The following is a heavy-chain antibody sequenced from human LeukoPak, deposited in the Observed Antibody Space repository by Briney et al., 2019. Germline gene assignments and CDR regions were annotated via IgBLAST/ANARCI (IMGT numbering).Heavy chain of an antibody. CDR2: IGAAGANT. Sequence: GGSLSLSCAASGFSLRYYDMHWVRQAPGKGREFVSSIGAAGANTFYAESLKGRFTISRDNFQSTMYLHMDGLRAEDSAVYYCARGLGGTKTGGFDIWGQGTVVTVSS. D-gene: IGHD1-14*01. CDR1: GFSLRYYD. V-gene: IGHV3-64*02. CDR3: ARGLGGTKTGGFDI. J-gene: IGHJ3*02.